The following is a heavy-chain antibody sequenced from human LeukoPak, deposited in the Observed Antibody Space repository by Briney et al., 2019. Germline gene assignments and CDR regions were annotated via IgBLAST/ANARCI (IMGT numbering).Heavy chain of an antibody. CDR1: GGTFSIYA. D-gene: IGHD2-2*01. CDR2: IIPIFGTA. J-gene: IGHJ4*02. V-gene: IGHV1-69*06. CDR3: ARVGSRHCSSTSCLDY. Sequence: ASVKVSCKPSGGTFSIYAISWVRQAPGQGLEWMGGIIPIFGTANYAQEFQGRVMITADKSTSTAYMELSSLRSEDTAMYYCARVGSRHCSSTSCLDYWGQGTLVTVSS.